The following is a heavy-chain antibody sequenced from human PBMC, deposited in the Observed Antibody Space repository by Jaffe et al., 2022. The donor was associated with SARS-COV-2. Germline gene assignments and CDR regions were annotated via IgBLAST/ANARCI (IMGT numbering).Heavy chain of an antibody. CDR1: GYTFTTYA. J-gene: IGHJ5*02. CDR3: ARTWPVRGVIKAFDP. Sequence: QVQLVQSGSELKKPGASVKVSCKASGYTFTTYAMSWVRQAPGQGLEWMGWINTNTGNPTYAQGFTGRFLFSLDTSVSTAYLQISSLKAEDTAVYYCARTWPVRGVIKAFDPWGQGTLVTVSS. D-gene: IGHD3-10*01. V-gene: IGHV7-4-1*02. CDR2: INTNTGNP.